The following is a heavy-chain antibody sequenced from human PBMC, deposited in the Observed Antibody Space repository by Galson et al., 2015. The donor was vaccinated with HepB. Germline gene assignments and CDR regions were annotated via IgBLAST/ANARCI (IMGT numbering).Heavy chain of an antibody. CDR2: ISTSSSYT. J-gene: IGHJ4*02. Sequence: SLRLSCAASGFTFSDYYMSWVRQAPGKGLECASYISTSSSYTNYEDSVKGRFTISRDNAKNSLYLQMNSLRAEDTAVYYCARMEGAISTRPFDYWGQGSLVTVSS. CDR3: ARMEGAISTRPFDY. CDR1: GFTFSDYY. V-gene: IGHV3-11*06. D-gene: IGHD5-24*01.